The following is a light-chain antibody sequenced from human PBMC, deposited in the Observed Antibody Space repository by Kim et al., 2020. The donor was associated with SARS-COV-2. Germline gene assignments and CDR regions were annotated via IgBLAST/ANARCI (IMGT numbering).Light chain of an antibody. Sequence: SYELTQPPSVSVAPGKTARITCGGNNIGSKSVHWYQQKPGQAPVLVIYYDSDRPSGIPERSSGSNPGNTATLTISRVEAGDEADYYCQAWARCRDHRVFG. V-gene: IGLV3-21*04. CDR1: NIGSKS. CDR3: QAWARCRDHRV. CDR2: YDS. J-gene: IGLJ2*01.